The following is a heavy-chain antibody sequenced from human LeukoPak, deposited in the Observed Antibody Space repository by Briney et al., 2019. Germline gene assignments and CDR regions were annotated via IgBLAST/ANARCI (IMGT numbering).Heavy chain of an antibody. V-gene: IGHV4-34*01. Sequence: PSETLSLTCAVYGGSFSGYYWSWIRQPPGKGLEWIGEINHSGSTNYNPSLKSRVTISVDTSKNQFSLKLSSVTAADTAVYHCARGGSPVGATNDYWGQGTLVTVSS. CDR2: INHSGST. D-gene: IGHD1-26*01. CDR3: ARGGSPVGATNDY. J-gene: IGHJ4*02. CDR1: GGSFSGYY.